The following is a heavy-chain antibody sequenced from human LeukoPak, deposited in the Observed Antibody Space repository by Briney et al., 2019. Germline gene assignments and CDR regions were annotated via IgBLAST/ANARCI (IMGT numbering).Heavy chain of an antibody. J-gene: IGHJ4*02. V-gene: IGHV3-30*18. Sequence: GGSLRLSCAASGLTFSGYDMHWVRQAPDKGLEWVAIISSDGNTQYYADSVKGRFAISRDNSKNTLFLQMNSLRAEDTAVYYCAKSRSSSWTTNYFDYWGQGTLVTVSS. CDR2: ISSDGNTQ. D-gene: IGHD6-13*01. CDR3: AKSRSSSWTTNYFDY. CDR1: GLTFSGYD.